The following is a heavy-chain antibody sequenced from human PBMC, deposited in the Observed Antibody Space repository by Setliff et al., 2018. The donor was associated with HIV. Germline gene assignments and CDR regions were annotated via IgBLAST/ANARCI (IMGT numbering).Heavy chain of an antibody. V-gene: IGHV4-34*01. J-gene: IGHJ4*02. CDR2: IYHSGST. Sequence: SETLSLTCAVYGGSLSGQYWSGHYWSWIRQPPGKGLEWIGEIYHSGSTNYNPSLKSRVTVSVDTSKNQLSLKLSSVTAADTAVYYCARVPSIETILFDSWGQGTLVT. CDR1: GGSLSGQYWSGHY. D-gene: IGHD2-2*02. CDR3: ARVPSIETILFDS.